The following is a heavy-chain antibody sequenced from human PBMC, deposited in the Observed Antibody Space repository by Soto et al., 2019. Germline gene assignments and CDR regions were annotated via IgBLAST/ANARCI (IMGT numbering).Heavy chain of an antibody. CDR2: ISGSGGST. D-gene: IGHD4-17*01. Sequence: EVQLLESGGGLVQPGGSLRLSCAASGFTFSSYAMSWVRQAPGKGLEWVSAISGSGGSTYYADSVKGRFTISRDNSKDTLYLQMNSLRAEDTAVYYCAKDSPDYYGDWGPFDYWGQGTLVTVSS. CDR3: AKDSPDYYGDWGPFDY. J-gene: IGHJ4*02. V-gene: IGHV3-23*01. CDR1: GFTFSSYA.